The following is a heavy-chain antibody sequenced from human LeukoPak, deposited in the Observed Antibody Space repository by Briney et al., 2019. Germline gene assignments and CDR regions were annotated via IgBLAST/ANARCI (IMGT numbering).Heavy chain of an antibody. CDR3: ARGPYYDYVWGHDMDV. D-gene: IGHD3-16*01. J-gene: IGHJ4*02. V-gene: IGHV4-39*01. CDR1: GVSISSSNSY. CDR2: IYYSGNT. Sequence: SETLSLTCTVSGVSISSSNSYWGWIRQPPGKGLEWIGSIYYSGNTYYNASLKSQVSISIDTSKNRFSLKLTSVTAADTAVYYCARGPYYDYVWGHDMDVWGQGTLVTVSS.